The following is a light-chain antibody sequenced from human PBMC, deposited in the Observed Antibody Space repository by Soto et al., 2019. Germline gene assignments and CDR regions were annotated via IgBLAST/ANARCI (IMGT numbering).Light chain of an antibody. CDR2: GNS. J-gene: IGLJ1*01. CDR3: QSYDSSWGV. Sequence: QSVLTQPPSVSGAPGQRVTISCTGSSSNIGAGYDVHWYQQLPGTAPKLLIYGNSNRPSGVPDRFSGSKSGTSASLAITGLQAEDEAEYYCQSYDSSWGVFGTGTKVTV. V-gene: IGLV1-40*01. CDR1: SSNIGAGYD.